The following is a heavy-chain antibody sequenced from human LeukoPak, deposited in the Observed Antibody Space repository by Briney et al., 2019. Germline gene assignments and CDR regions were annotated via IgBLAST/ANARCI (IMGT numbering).Heavy chain of an antibody. Sequence: GGSLRLSCAASGFTFSNYWMTRVRQAPGKGLEWVANINRDGSERYYVDSVKGRFTISRDDAKSSLYLQMNSLRAEDTAVYYCARRNAMDVWGQGTTVIVFS. CDR2: INRDGSER. CDR3: ARRNAMDV. J-gene: IGHJ6*02. CDR1: GFTFSNYW. V-gene: IGHV3-7*03.